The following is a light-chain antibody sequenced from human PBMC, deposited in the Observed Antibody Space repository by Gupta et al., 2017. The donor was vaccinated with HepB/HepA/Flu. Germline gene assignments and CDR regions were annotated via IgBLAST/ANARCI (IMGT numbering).Light chain of an antibody. CDR3: QQYNTRPWM. Sequence: ELLLPQSPAPLSVSPGERATLSCRASQSLSGNLAWYQQKPGQAPRLLIYGASTRATGIPARFSGSGSGTEFTLTISRLQSEDFAVYHCQQYNTRPWMFGQGTKVEIK. CDR2: GAS. J-gene: IGKJ1*01. V-gene: IGKV3-15*01. CDR1: QSLSGN.